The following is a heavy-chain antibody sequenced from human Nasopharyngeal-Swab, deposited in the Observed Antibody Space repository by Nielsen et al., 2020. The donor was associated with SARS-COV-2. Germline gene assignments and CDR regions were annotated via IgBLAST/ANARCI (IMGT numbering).Heavy chain of an antibody. CDR1: GGSISSYY. CDR2: IYHSGST. CDR3: ARGSGYYDSSGYSDY. V-gene: IGHV4-59*13. J-gene: IGHJ4*02. Sequence: SETLSLTCTVSGGSISSYYWSWIRQPPGKGLEWIGYIYHSGSTNYNPSLKSRVTISVDTSKNQSSLKLSSVTAADTAVYYCARGSGYYDSSGYSDYWGQGTLVTVSS. D-gene: IGHD3-22*01.